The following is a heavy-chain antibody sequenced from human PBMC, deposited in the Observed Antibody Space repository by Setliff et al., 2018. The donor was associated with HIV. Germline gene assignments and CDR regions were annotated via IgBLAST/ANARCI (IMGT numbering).Heavy chain of an antibody. Sequence: PGGSLRLSCAASGFTFSGYAMHWVRQAPGKGLEWVAVISYDGSNKYYPDSVKGRFTISRDNSKNTLYLQMNSLRVEDTAVYYCARDPGYGPFGVLTRKGPGYYYYYMDVWGKGTTVTV. CDR3: ARDPGYGPFGVLTRKGPGYYYYYMDV. CDR2: ISYDGSNK. CDR1: GFTFSGYA. J-gene: IGHJ6*03. D-gene: IGHD3-3*01. V-gene: IGHV3-30*04.